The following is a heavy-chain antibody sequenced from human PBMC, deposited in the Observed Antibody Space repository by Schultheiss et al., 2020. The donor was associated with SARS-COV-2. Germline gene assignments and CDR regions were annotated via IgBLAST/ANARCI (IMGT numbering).Heavy chain of an antibody. J-gene: IGHJ5*02. D-gene: IGHD6-19*01. V-gene: IGHV4-59*01. CDR2: IYYSGST. CDR3: ARARYSSSRGFDP. Sequence: GSLRLSCTVSGGSISSYYWSWIRQPPGKGLEWIGYIYYSGSTNYNPSLKSRVTISVDTSKNQFSLKLSSVTAADMAVYYCARARYSSSRGFDPWGQGTLVTVSS. CDR1: GGSISSYY.